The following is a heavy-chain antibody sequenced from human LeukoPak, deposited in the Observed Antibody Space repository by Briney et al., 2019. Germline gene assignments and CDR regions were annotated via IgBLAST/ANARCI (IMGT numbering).Heavy chain of an antibody. CDR2: IYYSGST. CDR3: ARGVLLWFGESSHYFDY. Sequence: PSETLSLTCTVSGGSISSSSYYWGWIRQPPGKGLEWFGSIYYSGSTYYNPSLKSRVTISVDTSKNQFSLKLSSVTAADTAVYYCARGVLLWFGESSHYFDYWGQGTLVTVSS. CDR1: GGSISSSSYY. V-gene: IGHV4-39*01. J-gene: IGHJ4*02. D-gene: IGHD3-10*01.